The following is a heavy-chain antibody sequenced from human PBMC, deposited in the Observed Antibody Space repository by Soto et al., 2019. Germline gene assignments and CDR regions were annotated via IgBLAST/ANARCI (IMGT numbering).Heavy chain of an antibody. CDR2: ISAYNGNT. CDR3: AREVSGVIMGSWFDP. Sequence: QVQLGQSGAEVKKPGASVKVSCKASGYTFTSYGISWVRQAPGQGLEWMGWISAYNGNTNYAQKLQDRVTMTTDTSTSTAYMGLRSLRSDDTAVYYCAREVSGVIMGSWFDPWGQGSLVTVSS. CDR1: GYTFTSYG. J-gene: IGHJ5*02. D-gene: IGHD3-10*01. V-gene: IGHV1-18*01.